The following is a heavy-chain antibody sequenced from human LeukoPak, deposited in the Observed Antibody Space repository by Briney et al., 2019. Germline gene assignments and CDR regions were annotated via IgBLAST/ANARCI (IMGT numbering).Heavy chain of an antibody. CDR2: IYYSGSI. Sequence: SQTLSLTCTVSGGSISSGGYYWSWIRQHPGKGLEWIGYIYYSGSIYYNPSLKSRVTISVDTSKNQFSLKLSSVTAADTAVYYCASGSIAAAGCFDYWGQGTLVTVSS. D-gene: IGHD6-13*01. CDR3: ASGSIAAAGCFDY. V-gene: IGHV4-31*03. CDR1: GGSISSGGYY. J-gene: IGHJ4*02.